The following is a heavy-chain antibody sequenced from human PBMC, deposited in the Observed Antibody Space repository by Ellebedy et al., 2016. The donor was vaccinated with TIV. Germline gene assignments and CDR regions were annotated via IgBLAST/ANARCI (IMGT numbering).Heavy chain of an antibody. Sequence: ASVKVSXXASGYTFTSYAMHWVRQAPGQRLEWMGWINAGNGNTKYSQKFQGRVTITRDTSASTAYMELSSLRSEDTAVYYCARDGAYDSSGYYSGYIDYWGQGTLVTVSS. D-gene: IGHD3-22*01. CDR1: GYTFTSYA. CDR2: INAGNGNT. CDR3: ARDGAYDSSGYYSGYIDY. J-gene: IGHJ4*02. V-gene: IGHV1-3*01.